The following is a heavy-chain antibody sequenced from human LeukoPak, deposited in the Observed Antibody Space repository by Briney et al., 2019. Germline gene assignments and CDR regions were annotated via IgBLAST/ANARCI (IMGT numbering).Heavy chain of an antibody. CDR2: IIPIFGTA. J-gene: IGHJ6*02. CDR3: ARDLSYCSSTSCHGMDV. Sequence: ASVKVSCKASGGTFSSYAISWVRQAPGQGLEWMGGIIPIFGTANYAQKFQGRVTITADESTSTAYMELSSLRSEDTAVYYCARDLSYCSSTSCHGMDVWGQGTTVTVSS. D-gene: IGHD2-2*01. V-gene: IGHV1-69*13. CDR1: GGTFSSYA.